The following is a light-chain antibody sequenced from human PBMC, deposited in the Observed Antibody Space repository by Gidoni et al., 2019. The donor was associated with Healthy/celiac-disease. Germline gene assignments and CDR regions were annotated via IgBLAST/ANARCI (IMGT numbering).Light chain of an antibody. J-gene: IGKJ1*01. CDR1: QSVSSY. V-gene: IGKV3-11*01. Sequence: EIVLTQSPATLSLSPGERAILSCRASQSVSSYLAWYQQKPGQAPRLLIYDASNRATGIPARFSGSGSGTDFTLTISSLEPEDVAVYYCQQRSNWPWTFGQGTKVEIK. CDR3: QQRSNWPWT. CDR2: DAS.